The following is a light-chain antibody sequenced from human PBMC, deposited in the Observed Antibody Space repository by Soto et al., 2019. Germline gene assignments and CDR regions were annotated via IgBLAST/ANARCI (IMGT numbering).Light chain of an antibody. V-gene: IGKV1-5*03. CDR3: QQYNSYWWT. J-gene: IGKJ1*01. CDR1: QSISSW. Sequence: DIQMTQSPSTLSASVGDRVTITCRASQSISSWLAWYQQKPGKAPKLLIYKASSLESGVPSRFSGSGSGTEFTLTTSSLQPDYFATYYCQQYNSYWWTFGQGTKVEIK. CDR2: KAS.